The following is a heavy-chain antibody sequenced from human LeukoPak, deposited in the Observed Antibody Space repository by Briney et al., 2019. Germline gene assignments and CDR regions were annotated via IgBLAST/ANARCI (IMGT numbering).Heavy chain of an antibody. V-gene: IGHV3-23*01. D-gene: IGHD1-1*01. CDR3: ARDHWNTASFDY. CDR1: GITFTSYG. CDR2: ISGSGTSK. Sequence: GGSLRLSCAASGITFTSYGMSWVRQAPGKGLEWVSAISGSGTSKYSADSVKGRFTISRDNSKNTLYLQMNSLRAEDTAVYYCARDHWNTASFDYWGQGTLVTVSS. J-gene: IGHJ4*02.